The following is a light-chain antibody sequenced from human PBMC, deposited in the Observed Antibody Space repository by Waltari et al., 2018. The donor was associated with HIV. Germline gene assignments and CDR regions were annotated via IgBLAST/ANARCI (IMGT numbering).Light chain of an antibody. CDR2: EVF. Sequence: QSVLAQPASVSGSPGQSITISCNGSATDIGTYNLVSWYQQYPGTAPKLIISEVFKRPSGISDRFSGSKSGNAASLKSSGLRSEDEAVYYCCSYAGETTFYIFGSGTTV. V-gene: IGLV2-23*02. CDR1: ATDIGTYNL. CDR3: CSYAGETTFYI. J-gene: IGLJ1*01.